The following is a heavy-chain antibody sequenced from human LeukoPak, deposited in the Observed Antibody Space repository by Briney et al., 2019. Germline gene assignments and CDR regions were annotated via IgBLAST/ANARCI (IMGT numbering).Heavy chain of an antibody. Sequence: SETLSLTCAVYGGSFSGYYWSWIRQPPGKRLGWIWEINHSGSTNYNPSLKSRVTISVDTSKNQFSLKLSSVTAADTAVYYCARGGIGWDSSGWYLYYFDYWGQGTLVTVSS. V-gene: IGHV4-34*01. CDR3: ARGGIGWDSSGWYLYYFDY. J-gene: IGHJ4*02. D-gene: IGHD6-19*01. CDR1: GGSFSGYY. CDR2: INHSGST.